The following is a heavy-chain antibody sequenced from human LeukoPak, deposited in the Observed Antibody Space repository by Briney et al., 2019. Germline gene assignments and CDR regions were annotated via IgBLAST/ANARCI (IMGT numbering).Heavy chain of an antibody. D-gene: IGHD3-10*01. V-gene: IGHV4-31*03. J-gene: IGHJ3*02. CDR3: ARAGTSSLWFGELPQWDAFDI. CDR2: IYYSGTT. Sequence: SETLSLTCTVSGGSISSGGYFWSWIRQHPGKGLEWIGYIYYSGTTSYNPSLKSRLTVSVDTSKNQFSLKLSSVTAADTAVYYCARAGTSSLWFGELPQWDAFDIWGQGTMVTVSS. CDR1: GGSISSGGYF.